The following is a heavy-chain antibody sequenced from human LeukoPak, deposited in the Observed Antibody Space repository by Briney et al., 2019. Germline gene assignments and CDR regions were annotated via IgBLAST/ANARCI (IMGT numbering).Heavy chain of an antibody. J-gene: IGHJ6*03. Sequence: PRASVKVSCKASGYTFTVYYMHWVRQAPGQGLEWMGWINPNSGGTNYAQKFQGRVTMTRDTSISTAYMELSRLRSDDTAVYYCARGLWELLFGTPYYYYMDVWGKGTTVTVSS. CDR3: ARGLWELLFGTPYYYYMDV. V-gene: IGHV1-2*02. CDR1: GYTFTVYY. D-gene: IGHD1-26*01. CDR2: INPNSGGT.